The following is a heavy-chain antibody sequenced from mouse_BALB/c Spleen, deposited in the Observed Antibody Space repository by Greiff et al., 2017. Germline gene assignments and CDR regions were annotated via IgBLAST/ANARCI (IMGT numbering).Heavy chain of an antibody. CDR2: INPSTGYT. CDR3: ATGTPYFDY. V-gene: IGHV1-7*01. J-gene: IGHJ2*01. D-gene: IGHD4-1*01. CDR1: GYTFTSYW. Sequence: QVQLKQSGAELAKPGASVKMSCKASGYTFTSYWMHWVKQRPGQGLEWIGYINPSTGYTEYNQKFKDKATLTADKSSSTAYMQLSSLTSEDSAVYYCATGTPYFDYWGQGTTLTVSS.